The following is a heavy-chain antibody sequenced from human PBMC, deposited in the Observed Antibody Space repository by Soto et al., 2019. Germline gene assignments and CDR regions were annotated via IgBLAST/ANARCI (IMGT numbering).Heavy chain of an antibody. CDR3: AKDGKQLVYGMDV. J-gene: IGHJ6*02. CDR1: GFTFSSYG. V-gene: IGHV3-30*18. D-gene: IGHD6-13*01. CDR2: ISYDGSNK. Sequence: QVQLVESGGGVVQPGRSLRLSCAASGFTFSSYGMHWVRQAPGKGLEWVAVISYDGSNKYYADSVKGRFTISRDNSKNTLYLQMNSLRAEDTAVYYCAKDGKQLVYGMDVWGQGTTVTVSS.